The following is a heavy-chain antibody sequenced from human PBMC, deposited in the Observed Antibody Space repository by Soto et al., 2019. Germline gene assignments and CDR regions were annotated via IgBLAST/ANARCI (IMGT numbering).Heavy chain of an antibody. CDR3: ARVFDGYYFDY. CDR2: ISSDGRNK. V-gene: IGHV3-30*04. Sequence: QVVVVESGGGVVQSGRSLTLSCAASGFMFETFYMHWVRQAPGKGLQWVAVISSDGRNKYYAESVKGRFSISRDNSKNTLYLQLNSLIPQDTAVYYCARVFDGYYFDYWGQGALVTVSS. D-gene: IGHD6-13*01. J-gene: IGHJ4*02. CDR1: GFMFETFY.